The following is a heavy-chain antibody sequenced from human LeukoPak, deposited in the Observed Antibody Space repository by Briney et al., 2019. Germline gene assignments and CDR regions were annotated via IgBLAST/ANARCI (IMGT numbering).Heavy chain of an antibody. J-gene: IGHJ3*02. CDR2: ISLTSNDI. CDR1: GFTFSSYA. D-gene: IGHD2/OR15-2a*01. V-gene: IGHV3-21*01. Sequence: GGSLRLSCAASGFTFSSYAMNWVRQAPGKGLEWVSSISLTSNDIYYAASVRGRFIISRDNAKNLLSLQMNSMRAEDTALYYCARGDTSLQRNDALDIWGQGTMVSVSS. CDR3: ARGDTSLQRNDALDI.